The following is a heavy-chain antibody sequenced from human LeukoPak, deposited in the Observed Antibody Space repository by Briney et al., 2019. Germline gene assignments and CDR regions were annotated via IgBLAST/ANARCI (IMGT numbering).Heavy chain of an antibody. V-gene: IGHV1-2*06. J-gene: IGHJ1*01. D-gene: IGHD6-19*01. Sequence: GASVKVSCKASGYTSTSYGISWVRQAPGQGLEWMGRINPNSGGTNYAQKFQGRVPMTRDTSISTAYMELSRLRSDDTAVYYCARGPYSSALHWGQGTLVTVSS. CDR1: GYTSTSYG. CDR3: ARGPYSSALH. CDR2: INPNSGGT.